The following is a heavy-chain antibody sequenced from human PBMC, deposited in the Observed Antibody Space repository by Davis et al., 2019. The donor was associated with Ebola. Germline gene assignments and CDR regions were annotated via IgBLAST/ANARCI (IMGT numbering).Heavy chain of an antibody. V-gene: IGHV1-69*06. Sequence: AASVKVSCKASGYTFTSYGISWARQAPGQGLEWMGGIIPIFGTANYAQKFQGRVTITADKSTSTAYMELSSLRSEDTAVYYCARDPGHYDSTESGPYYYYYYGMDVWGQGTTVTVSS. D-gene: IGHD3-22*01. CDR2: IIPIFGTA. J-gene: IGHJ6*02. CDR1: GYTFTSYG. CDR3: ARDPGHYDSTESGPYYYYYYGMDV.